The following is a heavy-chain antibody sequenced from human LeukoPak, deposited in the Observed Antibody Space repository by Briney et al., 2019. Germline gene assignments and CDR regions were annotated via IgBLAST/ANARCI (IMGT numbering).Heavy chain of an antibody. CDR2: INTNTGNP. V-gene: IGHV7-4-1*02. CDR1: GYTFTSYA. D-gene: IGHD5-12*01. CDR3: ARGVPEWLGNAFDI. Sequence: ASVKVSCKASGYTFTSYAMNWVRQAPGQGLEWMGWINTNTGNPTYALGFTGRFVFSLDTSVSTAYLQISSLKAEDTAVYYCARGVPEWLGNAFDIWGQGTMVTVSS. J-gene: IGHJ3*02.